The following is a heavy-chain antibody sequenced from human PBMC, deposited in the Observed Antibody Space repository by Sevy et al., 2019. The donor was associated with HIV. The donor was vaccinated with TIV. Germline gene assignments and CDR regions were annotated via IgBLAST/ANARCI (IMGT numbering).Heavy chain of an antibody. CDR3: ARHGHDILTGYPNVFDY. CDR2: IYPGDSDT. D-gene: IGHD3-9*01. Sequence: GESLKISCKGSGYSFTSYWIGWVRQMPGKGLEWMGIIYPGDSDTRYSPSFQGKVTISADKSISTAYLQWSSLKASDTAMYYCARHGHDILTGYPNVFDYWGQGTLVTVSS. V-gene: IGHV5-51*01. J-gene: IGHJ4*02. CDR1: GYSFTSYW.